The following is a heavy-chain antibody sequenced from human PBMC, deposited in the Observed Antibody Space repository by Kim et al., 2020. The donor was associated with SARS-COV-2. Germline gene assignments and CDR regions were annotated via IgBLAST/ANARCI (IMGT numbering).Heavy chain of an antibody. CDR3: AREGGAIRLFDY. CDR2: IKQDGSEK. V-gene: IGHV3-7*03. CDR1: GFTFSSYW. J-gene: IGHJ4*02. D-gene: IGHD3-16*01. Sequence: GGSLRLSCAASGFTFSSYWVSWVRQAPGKGLEWVANIKQDGSEKYYVDSVKGRFTISRDNAKNSLYLQMNSLRAEDTAVYYCAREGGAIRLFDYWGQGTLVTVSS.